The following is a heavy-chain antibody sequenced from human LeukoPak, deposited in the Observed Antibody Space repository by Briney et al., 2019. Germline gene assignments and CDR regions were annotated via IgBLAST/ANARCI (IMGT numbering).Heavy chain of an antibody. J-gene: IGHJ4*02. V-gene: IGHV3-53*01. CDR2: IYRGGST. D-gene: IGHD3-10*01. Sequence: GGSLRLSCAASGFTVSSNYMSWVRQAPGKGLEWVSVIYRGGSTYYADSVKGRFTISRDNSKNTLYLQMNSLRAEDTAVYYCARLYGSGSYYKFPFLDYWGQGTLVTVSS. CDR1: GFTVSSNY. CDR3: ARLYGSGSYYKFPFLDY.